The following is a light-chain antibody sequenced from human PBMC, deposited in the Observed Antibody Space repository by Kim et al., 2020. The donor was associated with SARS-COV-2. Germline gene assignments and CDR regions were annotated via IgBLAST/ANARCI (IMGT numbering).Light chain of an antibody. Sequence: DIQMTQSPSSVSVSVGDIVTITCRASQGINNWLAWYQQRPGKAPNLLISDASNLQSGVPSRFSGSGSGTDFTLTIRGLQPEDSATYYCQQAKNFPITFGQGTRLEIK. CDR1: QGINNW. J-gene: IGKJ5*01. V-gene: IGKV1-12*01. CDR2: DAS. CDR3: QQAKNFPIT.